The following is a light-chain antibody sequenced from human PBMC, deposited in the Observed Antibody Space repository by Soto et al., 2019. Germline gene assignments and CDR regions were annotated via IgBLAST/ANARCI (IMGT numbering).Light chain of an antibody. V-gene: IGLV2-14*02. CDR2: EVT. Sequence: QSVLTQPASVSGSPGQSITISCIGTSSDVGTYDAVSWYQQHPGKAPKLFLYEVTKRPSGVSSRFSGSKSGSTASLTISGLQAEDEADYYCSSYTSSSTLVFGTGTKLTVL. CDR1: SSDVGTYDA. CDR3: SSYTSSSTLV. J-gene: IGLJ1*01.